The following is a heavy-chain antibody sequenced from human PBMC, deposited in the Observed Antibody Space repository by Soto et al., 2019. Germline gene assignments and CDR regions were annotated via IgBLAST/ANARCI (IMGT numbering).Heavy chain of an antibody. CDR2: ISGSSNGT. CDR3: AKDRSENFWVYYYAMDV. D-gene: IGHD6-19*01. J-gene: IGHJ6*02. CDR1: GFNFGAYA. V-gene: IGHV3-23*01. Sequence: PGGSLRLSCEASGFNFGAYAMSWVRQAPGKGLEWVSGISGSSNGTYYTDSVKGRFTISRDNSKNTVYLQMNSLRGEDTAVYYCAKDRSENFWVYYYAMDVWGQGTAVTVSS.